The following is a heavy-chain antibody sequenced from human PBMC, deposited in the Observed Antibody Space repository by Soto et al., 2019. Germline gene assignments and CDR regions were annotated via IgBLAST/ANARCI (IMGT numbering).Heavy chain of an antibody. J-gene: IGHJ4*02. D-gene: IGHD6-13*01. CDR3: ARDRQPAGTWTFDY. CDR2: IFSGGGGT. Sequence: PGGSLGLSCSASGFTISAYTMGWVRLSTGKGLEWVSTIFSGGGGTQFADSVTGRFSISRDNSRNQMYLQMNSLRVDDTALYYCARDRQPAGTWTFDYRGRGVPVTVSS. V-gene: IGHV3-23*01. CDR1: GFTISAYT.